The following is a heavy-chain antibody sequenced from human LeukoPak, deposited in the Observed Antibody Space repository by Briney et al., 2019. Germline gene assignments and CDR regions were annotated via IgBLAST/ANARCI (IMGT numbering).Heavy chain of an antibody. CDR2: IGTGGDT. CDR1: GFTCSSYD. Sequence: GGYLRLSCAASGFTCSSYDMHWVRQATGKGLEWVSGIGTGGDTYYAGSVKGRFTISRENAKNSFYLQMNSLRAGDTAVYYCARGDPHFQHMDVWGKGTTVIVSS. D-gene: IGHD3-3*02. J-gene: IGHJ6*03. V-gene: IGHV3-13*01. CDR3: ARGDPHFQHMDV.